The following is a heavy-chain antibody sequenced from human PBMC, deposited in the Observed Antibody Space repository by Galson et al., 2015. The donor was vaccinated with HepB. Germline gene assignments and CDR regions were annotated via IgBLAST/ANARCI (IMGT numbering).Heavy chain of an antibody. CDR3: AKEYGYYYDSSGLFDY. CDR2: ISYDGSNK. D-gene: IGHD3-22*01. J-gene: IGHJ4*02. CDR1: GFTFSSYG. Sequence: SLRLSCAASGFTFSSYGMHWVRQAPGKGLEWVAVISYDGSNKYYADSVKGRFTISRDNSKNTLYLQMNSLRAEDTAVYYCAKEYGYYYDSSGLFDYWGQGTLVTVSS. V-gene: IGHV3-30*18.